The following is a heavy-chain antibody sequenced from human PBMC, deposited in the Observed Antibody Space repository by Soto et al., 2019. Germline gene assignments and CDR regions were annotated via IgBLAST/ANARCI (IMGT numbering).Heavy chain of an antibody. V-gene: IGHV1-18*01. CDR1: GYTFNTYV. CDR2: ISAYNGNT. CDR3: ARARTVLGDEGY. J-gene: IGHJ4*02. Sequence: ASVKVSCKASGYTFNTYVITWVLQAPGQGLEWMGWISAYNGNTNYAQKLQGRVTMTTDTSTSTAYMELRSLRSDDTAVYYCARARTVLGDEGYWGQGTLVTVSS. D-gene: IGHD2-8*02.